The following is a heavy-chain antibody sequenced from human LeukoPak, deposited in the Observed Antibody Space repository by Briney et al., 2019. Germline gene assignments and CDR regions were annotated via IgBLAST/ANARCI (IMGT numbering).Heavy chain of an antibody. V-gene: IGHV1-18*01. Sequence: GASVKVSCKASGYTFTSYGISRVRQAPGQGLEWMGWISAYNGNTNYAQKLQGRVTMTTDTSTSTAYMELRSLRSDDTAVYYCARAKRYYYDSSGYSDYWGQGTLVTVSS. D-gene: IGHD3-22*01. J-gene: IGHJ4*02. CDR3: ARAKRYYYDSSGYSDY. CDR1: GYTFTSYG. CDR2: ISAYNGNT.